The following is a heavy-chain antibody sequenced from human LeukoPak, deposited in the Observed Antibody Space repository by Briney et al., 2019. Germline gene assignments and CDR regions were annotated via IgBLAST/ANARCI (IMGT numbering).Heavy chain of an antibody. D-gene: IGHD7-27*01. CDR3: ARDPSKLGFDY. CDR1: GFTFSRYW. V-gene: IGHV3-74*01. CDR2: ISTDGSST. J-gene: IGHJ4*02. Sequence: GGSLRLSCAASGFTFSRYWMHWLRQAPGKGLVWVSRISTDGSSTSYADSVKGRFTISRDNGENTLYLQMNSLRAEDTAVYYCARDPSKLGFDYWGQGTLVTVSS.